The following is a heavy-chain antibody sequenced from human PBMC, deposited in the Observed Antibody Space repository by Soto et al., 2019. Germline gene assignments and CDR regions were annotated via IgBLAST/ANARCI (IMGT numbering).Heavy chain of an antibody. V-gene: IGHV4-59*04. CDR2: IYNGDST. J-gene: IGHJ4*02. CDR1: GGPITSYH. Sequence: SETLSLTCIVSGGPITSYHWAWLRRPPGKGLEWIGYIYNGDSTYYRPSLESRMHMSLDATRNHYSLRLTSVTAADTAVYFCARAPVGLDTISYFDYWGQGKLVTVSS. D-gene: IGHD3-3*01. CDR3: ARAPVGLDTISYFDY.